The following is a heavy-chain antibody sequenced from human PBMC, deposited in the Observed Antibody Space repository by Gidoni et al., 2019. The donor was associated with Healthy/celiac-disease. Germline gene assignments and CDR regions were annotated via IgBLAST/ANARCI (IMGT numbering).Heavy chain of an antibody. CDR2: ISSSSSYI. D-gene: IGHD3-10*01. CDR1: GFTFSSYS. Sequence: EVQLVESGGGLVKPGGSLRLSCAASGFTFSSYSMNWVRQAPGKGLEWVSSISSSSSYIYYADSVKGRFTISRDNAKNSLYLQMNSLRAEDTAVYYCARVELWFGDHDYYYYGMDVWGQGTTVTVSS. J-gene: IGHJ6*02. CDR3: ARVELWFGDHDYYYYGMDV. V-gene: IGHV3-21*01.